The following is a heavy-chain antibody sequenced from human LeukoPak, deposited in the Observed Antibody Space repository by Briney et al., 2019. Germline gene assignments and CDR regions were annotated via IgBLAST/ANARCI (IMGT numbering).Heavy chain of an antibody. J-gene: IGHJ4*02. Sequence: ASVKVSCKASGYTFTSYGITWVRQATGQGLEWMGWMNPNSGNTGNAQKFQGRVTMTRNTSISTAYMELSNLRSEDTAVYYCARDGITGRTYIGYDYWGQGTLVTVSS. CDR1: GYTFTSYG. D-gene: IGHD1-20*01. V-gene: IGHV1-8*02. CDR3: ARDGITGRTYIGYDY. CDR2: MNPNSGNT.